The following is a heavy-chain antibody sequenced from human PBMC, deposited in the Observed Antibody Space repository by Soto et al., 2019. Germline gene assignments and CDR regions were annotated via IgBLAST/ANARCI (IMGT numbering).Heavy chain of an antibody. D-gene: IGHD3-3*01. CDR2: IDPSDSYT. CDR3: ASTPLEWLSNYYYYGMDV. CDR1: GYIFTSYW. Sequence: GESLEISCKGCGYIFTSYWISWVRQMPGKCLEWMGRIDPSDSYTNYSPSFQGHVTISADKSISTAYLQWSSLKASDTAMYYCASTPLEWLSNYYYYGMDVWGQGTTVTVSS. V-gene: IGHV5-10-1*01. J-gene: IGHJ6*02.